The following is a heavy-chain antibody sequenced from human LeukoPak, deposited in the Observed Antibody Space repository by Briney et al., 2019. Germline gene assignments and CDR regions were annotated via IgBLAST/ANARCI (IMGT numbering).Heavy chain of an antibody. Sequence: ASVKVSCKTSGYTFTNYDINWVRQTAGQGPEWMGWMNPNSGNTGYAQKLQGRVTMTRNTSIMTAYMELTSLTFEDTAVYYCARRDCDGGGCFEFLSLAFDSWGQGSLVTVSS. CDR1: GYTFTNYD. D-gene: IGHD2-15*01. CDR3: ARRDCDGGGCFEFLSLAFDS. V-gene: IGHV1-8*01. CDR2: MNPNSGNT. J-gene: IGHJ4*02.